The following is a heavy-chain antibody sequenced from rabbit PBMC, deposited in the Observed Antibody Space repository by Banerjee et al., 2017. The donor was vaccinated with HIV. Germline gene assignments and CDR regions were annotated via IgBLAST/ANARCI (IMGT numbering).Heavy chain of an antibody. J-gene: IGHJ4*01. CDR3: ARGSAAMTMVITGFYFNL. CDR1: GFSFSSAYY. CDR2: IDAGSSGST. V-gene: IGHV1S40*01. D-gene: IGHD2-1*01. Sequence: QSLEESGGDLVKPGASLTLTCTASGFSFSSAYYMCWVRQAPGKGLEWIACIDAGSSGSTYYASWAKGRFTISKTSSTTVTLQVTSLTAADTATYFCARGSAAMTMVITGFYFNLWGQGTLVTVS.